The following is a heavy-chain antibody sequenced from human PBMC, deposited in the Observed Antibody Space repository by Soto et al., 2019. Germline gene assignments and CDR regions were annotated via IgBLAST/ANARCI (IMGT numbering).Heavy chain of an antibody. CDR2: IYHSGST. D-gene: IGHD1-1*01. Sequence: SETLSLTCAVSRGSISSNNWWSWVRQPPGKGLEWIGEIYHSGSTNYNPSLKSRVTISADKSKNQFSLRLSSMTAADTAVYYCEITQRPSVFDYCGQGTLVTVYS. CDR1: RGSISSNNW. J-gene: IGHJ4*02. V-gene: IGHV4-4*02. CDR3: EITQRPSVFDY.